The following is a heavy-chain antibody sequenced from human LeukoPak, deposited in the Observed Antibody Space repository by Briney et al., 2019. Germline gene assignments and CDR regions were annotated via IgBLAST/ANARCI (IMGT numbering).Heavy chain of an antibody. CDR1: GYTFTSYY. V-gene: IGHV1-46*01. CDR2: INPSGGST. J-gene: IGHJ4*02. Sequence: ASVKVSCKASGYTFTSYYMHWVRQAPGQGLEWMGIINPSGGSTSYAQKSQGRVTMTRDMSTSTVYMELSSLRSEDTAVYYCARDGRQAVKLGYWGQGTLVTVSS. CDR3: ARDGRQAVKLGY. D-gene: IGHD1-1*01.